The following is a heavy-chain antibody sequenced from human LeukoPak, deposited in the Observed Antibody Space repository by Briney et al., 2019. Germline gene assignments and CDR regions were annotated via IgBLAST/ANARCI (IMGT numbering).Heavy chain of an antibody. Sequence: ASVKVSCKASGYTFSDYYLHWVRQAPGHGLEWMGWIHPHSGGTHYAQKFQGRVTVTRDTSISTAYMELSSLRSDDTAVYFCAREIVATIWGAFDIWGQGTMVTVSS. CDR3: AREIVATIWGAFDI. CDR2: IHPHSGGT. V-gene: IGHV1-2*02. J-gene: IGHJ3*02. CDR1: GYTFSDYY. D-gene: IGHD5-12*01.